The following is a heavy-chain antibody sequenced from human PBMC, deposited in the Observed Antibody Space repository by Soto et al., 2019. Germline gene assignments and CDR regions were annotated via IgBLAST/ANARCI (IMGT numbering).Heavy chain of an antibody. CDR3: AKLEAGSGSYYTSDSGMDV. CDR2: ISGSGGST. V-gene: IGHV3-23*01. Sequence: GGSLRLSCAASGFTFSTYAMTWVRQAPGKGLEWVSGISGSGGSTYYADSVKGRFTIPRDNSKNTLYLQMNSLRAEDTAVYYCAKLEAGSGSYYTSDSGMDVWGRGTTVTVSS. J-gene: IGHJ6*02. CDR1: GFTFSTYA. D-gene: IGHD3-10*01.